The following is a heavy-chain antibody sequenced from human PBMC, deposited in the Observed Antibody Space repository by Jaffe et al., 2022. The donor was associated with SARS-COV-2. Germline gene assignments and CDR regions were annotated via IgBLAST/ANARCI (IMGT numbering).Heavy chain of an antibody. Sequence: QVQLQESGPGLVKPSQTLSLTCTVSGGSISSGSYYWSWIRQPAGKGLEWIGRIYTSGSTNYNPSLKSRVTISVDTSKNQFSLKLSSVTAADTAVYYCARETGLRFLEEGGFDYWGQGTLVTVSS. CDR1: GGSISSGSYY. V-gene: IGHV4-61*02. D-gene: IGHD3-3*01. J-gene: IGHJ4*02. CDR3: ARETGLRFLEEGGFDY. CDR2: IYTSGST.